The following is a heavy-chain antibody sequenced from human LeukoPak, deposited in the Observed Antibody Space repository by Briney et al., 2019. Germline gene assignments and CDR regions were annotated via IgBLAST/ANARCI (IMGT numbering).Heavy chain of an antibody. CDR3: AKDSDYYHSSGYYYAYFQH. V-gene: IGHV3-43*02. Sequence: GGSLRLSCAASGFTFDDYAMHWVRQAPGKGLEWVSLISGDGGNTYYADSVKGRFTISRDNAKNSLYLQMNSLRDEDTAVYYCAKDSDYYHSSGYYYAYFQHWGQGTLVTVSS. CDR2: ISGDGGNT. CDR1: GFTFDDYA. D-gene: IGHD3-22*01. J-gene: IGHJ1*01.